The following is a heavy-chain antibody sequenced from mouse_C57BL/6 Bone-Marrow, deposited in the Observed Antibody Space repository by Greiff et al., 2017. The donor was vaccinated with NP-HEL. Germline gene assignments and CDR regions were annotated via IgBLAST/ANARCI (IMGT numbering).Heavy chain of an antibody. Sequence: EVQLQQSGAELVRPGASVKLSCTASGFNITDDYMHWVKQRPEQGLEWIGWIDPENGDTEYASKFQGKATITADTSSNTAYLQLSSLTSEDTAVYYCTTLDYGSSFYDFDYWGQGTTLTVSS. V-gene: IGHV14-4*01. CDR2: IDPENGDT. CDR1: GFNITDDY. J-gene: IGHJ2*01. CDR3: TTLDYGSSFYDFDY. D-gene: IGHD1-1*01.